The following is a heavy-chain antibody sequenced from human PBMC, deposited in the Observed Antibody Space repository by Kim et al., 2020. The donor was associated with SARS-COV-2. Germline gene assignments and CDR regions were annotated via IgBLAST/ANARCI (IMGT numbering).Heavy chain of an antibody. V-gene: IGHV4-34*01. J-gene: IGHJ2*01. Sequence: PSLKSRVTISVDTSKNQFSLKLSSVTAADTAVYYCAREGGSVVPYWYFDLWGRGTLVTVSS. CDR3: AREGGSVVPYWYFDL. D-gene: IGHD2-15*01.